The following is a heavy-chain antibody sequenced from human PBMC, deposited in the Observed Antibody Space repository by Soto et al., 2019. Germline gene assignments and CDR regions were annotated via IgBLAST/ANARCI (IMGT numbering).Heavy chain of an antibody. D-gene: IGHD3-10*02. CDR3: AAALNTMYTS. CDR2: INYSGNT. CDR1: YGSVSGNY. V-gene: IGHV4-34*01. Sequence: SETLSLTCAVYYGSVSGNYWSWIRQPPGEGLEWIGEINYSGNTNYNPSLKSRVTISVDTSKSQFSLKLSSVTAADTAVYYCAAALNTMYTSWGQGTLVTVSS. J-gene: IGHJ5*02.